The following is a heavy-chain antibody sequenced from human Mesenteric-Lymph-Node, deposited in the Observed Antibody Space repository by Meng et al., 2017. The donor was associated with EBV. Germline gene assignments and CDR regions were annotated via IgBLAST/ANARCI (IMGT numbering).Heavy chain of an antibody. CDR2: IYNSGNT. Sequence: QVQLQESGPGLVKPSQTLSLTCAVSGGSISSGDYSWSWIRQPPAKGLEWIGSIYNSGNTHYNPSLKSRVFISIDTSKNQFSLKLTSVTAADTAVYYCARQGYCRTTTCSTWFDPWGQGTLVTVSS. J-gene: IGHJ5*02. D-gene: IGHD2-2*01. V-gene: IGHV4-30-4*01. CDR1: GGSISSGDYS. CDR3: ARQGYCRTTTCSTWFDP.